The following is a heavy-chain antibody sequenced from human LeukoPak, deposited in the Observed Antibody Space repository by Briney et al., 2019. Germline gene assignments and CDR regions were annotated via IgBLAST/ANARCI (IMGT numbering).Heavy chain of an antibody. CDR1: GGSISSYY. Sequence: SETLSLTCTVSGGSISSYYWSWLRQPPGKGLEWIGYIYYSGSTNYNPSLKSRVTISVDTSKNQFSLKLSSVTAADTAVYYCARADKAAAGLDYWGQGTLVTVSS. D-gene: IGHD6-13*01. CDR2: IYYSGST. CDR3: ARADKAAAGLDY. J-gene: IGHJ4*02. V-gene: IGHV4-59*01.